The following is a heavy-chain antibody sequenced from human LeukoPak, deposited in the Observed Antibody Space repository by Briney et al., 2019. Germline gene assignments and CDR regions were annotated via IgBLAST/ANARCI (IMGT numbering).Heavy chain of an antibody. CDR2: IYPGDSDA. CDR3: ARSSLTWDSSGWYGIDY. CDR1: GYSFTSYR. V-gene: IGHV5-51*01. J-gene: IGHJ4*02. D-gene: IGHD6-19*01. Sequence: AGESLKISCKGSGYSFTSYRIGWVRQMPGKSLEWMGIIYPGDSDARYSPSFQGQVTISADKSISTAYLQWSSLKASDTAMYYCARSSLTWDSSGWYGIDYWCQGTLVTVSS.